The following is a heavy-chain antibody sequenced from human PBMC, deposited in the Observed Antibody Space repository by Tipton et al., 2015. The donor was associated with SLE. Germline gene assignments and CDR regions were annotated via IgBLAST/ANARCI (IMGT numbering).Heavy chain of an antibody. D-gene: IGHD3-3*01. Sequence: QLVQSGAEVKKPGESLKISCKGSGYSFTSYWIGWVRQMPGKGLEWMGIIYPGDSDTRYSPSFQGQVTISAEKSISTAYLQGSSLKASDSAMYYCARPARVLEWFSAFDIWGQGTMVTVSS. V-gene: IGHV5-51*03. CDR2: IYPGDSDT. J-gene: IGHJ3*02. CDR3: ARPARVLEWFSAFDI. CDR1: GYSFTSYW.